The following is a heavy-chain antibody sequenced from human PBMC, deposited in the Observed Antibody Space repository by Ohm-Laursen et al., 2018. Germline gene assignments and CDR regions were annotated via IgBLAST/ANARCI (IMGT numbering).Heavy chain of an antibody. Sequence: SLRLSCSASGFTVSDAYMSWARQAPGKGLEWVGRIKSKTDGGTTDYTAPVKGRFTIPSDDSKTTLYLQINSLKTEDTAVYYCTTDRGITARPIFDSWGQGTLVTVSS. CDR2: IKSKTDGGTT. D-gene: IGHD6-6*01. CDR3: TTDRGITARPIFDS. V-gene: IGHV3-15*01. J-gene: IGHJ4*02. CDR1: GFTVSDAY.